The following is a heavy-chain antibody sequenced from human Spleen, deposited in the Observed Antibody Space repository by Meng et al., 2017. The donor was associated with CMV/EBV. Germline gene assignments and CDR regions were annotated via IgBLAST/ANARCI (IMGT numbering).Heavy chain of an antibody. CDR3: ARDYLRFHGYFYYGMDV. V-gene: IGHV1-18*01. J-gene: IGHJ6*02. CDR2: ISAQDGDT. D-gene: IGHD3-3*01. Sequence: ASVKVSCKASGYSFSNYGFSWVRQAPGQGPEWMGWISAQDGDTNYALKFQGRVTMTTETSTSTAYLELRSLRSDDTAVYYCARDYLRFHGYFYYGMDVWGQGTTVTAP. CDR1: GYSFSNYG.